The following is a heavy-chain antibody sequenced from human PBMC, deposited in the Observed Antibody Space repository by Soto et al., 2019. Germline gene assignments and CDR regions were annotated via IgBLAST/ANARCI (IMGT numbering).Heavy chain of an antibody. CDR2: INTFTGGT. J-gene: IGHJ4*02. D-gene: IGHD2-2*01. CDR1: GYTFTGYY. V-gene: IGHV1-2*02. CDR3: ARDFSSTWPTFDS. Sequence: QVQLEQSGAEVKKPGASVKVSCKASGYTFTGYYIHWVRQAPGQGLEWMGWINTFTGGTNSAQKFQARVTVTRDTSTSIAHMELNSLTSDDTAVYYCARDFSSTWPTFDSWGQGTLVTVSS.